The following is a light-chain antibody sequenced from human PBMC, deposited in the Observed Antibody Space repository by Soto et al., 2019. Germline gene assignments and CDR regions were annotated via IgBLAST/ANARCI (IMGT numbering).Light chain of an antibody. V-gene: IGKV3-20*01. CDR1: QSVSYY. CDR3: QQYGSSPGT. Sequence: EIVLTPSPVTLSLSPGERATLSCRASQSVSYYLAWYQQKPGQAPRLLIYGASTRATGLPDRFSGSGSGTDFTLTISRLEPEDFAVYYCQQYGSSPGTFGQGTKVDIK. J-gene: IGKJ1*01. CDR2: GAS.